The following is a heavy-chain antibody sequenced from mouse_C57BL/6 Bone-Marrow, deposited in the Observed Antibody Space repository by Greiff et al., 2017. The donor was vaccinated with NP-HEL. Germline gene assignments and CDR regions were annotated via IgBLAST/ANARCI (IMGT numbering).Heavy chain of an antibody. CDR2: IDPSDSYT. J-gene: IGHJ3*01. V-gene: IGHV1-59*01. Sequence: QVQLQQPGAELVRPGTSVKLSCKASGYTFTSYWMHWVKQRPGQGLEWIGVIDPSDSYTNYNQKFKGKATLTVDTSSSTAYMQLSSLTSEDSAVYYCARQGSSYAWFAYWGQGTLVTVSA. D-gene: IGHD1-1*01. CDR3: ARQGSSYAWFAY. CDR1: GYTFTSYW.